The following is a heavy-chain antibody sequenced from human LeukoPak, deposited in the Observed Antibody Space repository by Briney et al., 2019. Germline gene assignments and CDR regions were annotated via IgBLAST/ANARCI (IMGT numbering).Heavy chain of an antibody. Sequence: GGSLRLSCAASGFTFSSYAMSWVRQAPGKGLEWVSAISGSGGSTYYADSVKGRFTISRDNSKNTLYLQMNSLRAEDTAVYYCAKALYYDGSGSSHRTFDYWGQGTLVTVSP. CDR3: AKALYYDGSGSSHRTFDY. CDR2: ISGSGGST. CDR1: GFTFSSYA. D-gene: IGHD3-22*01. J-gene: IGHJ4*02. V-gene: IGHV3-23*01.